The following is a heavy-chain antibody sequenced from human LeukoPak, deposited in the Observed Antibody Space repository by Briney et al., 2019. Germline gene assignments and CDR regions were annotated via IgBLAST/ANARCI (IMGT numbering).Heavy chain of an antibody. J-gene: IGHJ3*02. V-gene: IGHV4-34*01. Sequence: SRVTISVDTSKNQFSLKLSSMTAADTAVYYCARERQGTTGTTGSAFDIWGQGTMVTVSS. CDR3: ARERQGTTGTTGSAFDI. D-gene: IGHD1-1*01.